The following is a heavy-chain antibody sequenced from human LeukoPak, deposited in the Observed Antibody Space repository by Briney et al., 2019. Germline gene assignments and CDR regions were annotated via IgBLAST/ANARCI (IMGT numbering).Heavy chain of an antibody. J-gene: IGHJ3*02. CDR2: IIPIFGTA. CDR1: GGTFSSYA. D-gene: IGHD1-1*01. Sequence: SVKVSCKASGGTFSSYAISWVRQAPGQGLEWMGGIIPIFGTANYAQKFQGRVTITADESTSTAYMELSSLRSEDTAVYYCAREGSAENDDAFDIWGQGTMVTVSS. CDR3: AREGSAENDDAFDI. V-gene: IGHV1-69*01.